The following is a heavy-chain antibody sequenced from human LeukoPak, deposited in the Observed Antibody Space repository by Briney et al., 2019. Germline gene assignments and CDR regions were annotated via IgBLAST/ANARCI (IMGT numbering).Heavy chain of an antibody. CDR2: ISTDGSRT. CDR1: GFTFSAYA. D-gene: IGHD2/OR15-2a*01. CDR3: ARDAQDYFDSTTSFDC. J-gene: IGHJ4*02. V-gene: IGHV3-30*04. Sequence: GESLRLSCAASGFTFSAYAMHWDRQLPGRGLEWVGVISTDGSRTYNADSVKGRITISIDNSEDTVYLHMSILRPEDTAVYYCARDAQDYFDSTTSFDCWGQGTLLIVSS.